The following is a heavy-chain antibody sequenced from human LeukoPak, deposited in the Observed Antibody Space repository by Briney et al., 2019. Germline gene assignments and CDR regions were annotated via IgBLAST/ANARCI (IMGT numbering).Heavy chain of an antibody. CDR1: GGTFSSYA. Sequence: SVKVFCKASGGTFSSYAISWVRQAPGQRLEWMGGIIPIFGTANYAQKFQGRVTITADKSTSTAYMELSSLRSEDTAVYYCARAGYCSSTSCLHYYMDVWGKGTTVTVSS. D-gene: IGHD2-2*01. V-gene: IGHV1-69*06. J-gene: IGHJ6*03. CDR2: IIPIFGTA. CDR3: ARAGYCSSTSCLHYYMDV.